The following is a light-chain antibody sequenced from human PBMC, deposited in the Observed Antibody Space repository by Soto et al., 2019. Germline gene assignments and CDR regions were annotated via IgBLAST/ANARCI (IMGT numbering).Light chain of an antibody. CDR1: QGITSY. CDR2: SAS. CDR3: QQLYSHPLT. V-gene: IGKV1-9*01. J-gene: IGKJ4*01. Sequence: IQLTQSPSSLCASVGDRVTITCRASQGITSYLAWYQQRPGKAPGLHIYSASTLQSGVPSRFSGSGYGTDFSLTISNLQPEDFATYYCQQLYSHPLTFGGGTKVDIK.